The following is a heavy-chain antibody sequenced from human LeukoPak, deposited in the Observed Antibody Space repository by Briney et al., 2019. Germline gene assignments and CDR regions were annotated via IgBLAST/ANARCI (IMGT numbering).Heavy chain of an antibody. D-gene: IGHD3-22*01. J-gene: IGHJ6*03. CDR2: IYYTET. V-gene: IGHV4-59*02. Sequence: SETLSLTCTVSGGSVSNYYWSWIRQSPGKGLEWIGYIYYTETSYNPSLKSRVTISADTSKNQFSLKLYSVTAADTAVYYCAREPYYYDSSGYYSYYYMDVWGKGTTVTISS. CDR3: AREPYYYDSSGYYSYYYMDV. CDR1: GGSVSNYY.